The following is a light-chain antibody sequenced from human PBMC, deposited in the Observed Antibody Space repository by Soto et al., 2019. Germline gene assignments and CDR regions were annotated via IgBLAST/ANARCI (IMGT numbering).Light chain of an antibody. J-gene: IGLJ3*02. CDR1: SSNIGSNY. V-gene: IGLV1-47*01. CDR3: AAWDDSLSGWV. CDR2: RNN. Sequence: QSVLTQPPSASGTPGQRGTISCSGSSSNIGSNYVYWYQQLPGTAPKLLIYRNNQRPSGVPDRFSGSNSGTSASLAISGLRSEDEADYYCAAWDDSLSGWVFGGGTKLTVL.